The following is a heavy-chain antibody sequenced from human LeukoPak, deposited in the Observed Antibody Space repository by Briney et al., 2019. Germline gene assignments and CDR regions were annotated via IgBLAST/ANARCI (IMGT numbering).Heavy chain of an antibody. Sequence: PGGSLRLSCAASGFTFSSYWMHWVRQAPGEGLVWVSRINSDGSSTSYADSVKGRFTISRDNAKNTLYLQMNSLRAEDTAVYYCAAGPPAVAVAGTNMGLGYWGQGTLVTVSS. D-gene: IGHD6-19*01. CDR3: AAGPPAVAVAGTNMGLGY. CDR2: INSDGSST. V-gene: IGHV3-74*01. CDR1: GFTFSSYW. J-gene: IGHJ4*02.